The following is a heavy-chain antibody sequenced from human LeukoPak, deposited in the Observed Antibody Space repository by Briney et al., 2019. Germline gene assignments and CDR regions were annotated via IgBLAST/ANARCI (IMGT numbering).Heavy chain of an antibody. CDR1: GFSLSTRGMC. CDR3: ARIRGYDYVWGSYRSYYFDY. V-gene: IGHV2-70*01. D-gene: IGHD3-16*02. Sequence: SGPALVKPTQTLTLTCTFSGFSLSTRGMCVSWIRQPPGKALEWLAHIEWDDDKYYSTSLKTRLTISKHTHKNQVVLIMTTMDPVDTATYYCARIRGYDYVWGSYRSYYFDYWGQGTLVTVSS. J-gene: IGHJ4*02. CDR2: IEWDDDK.